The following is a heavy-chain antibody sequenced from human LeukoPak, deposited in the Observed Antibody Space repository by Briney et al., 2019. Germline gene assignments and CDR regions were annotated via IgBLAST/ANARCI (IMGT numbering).Heavy chain of an antibody. CDR3: ARGAYYGSGSYYDY. V-gene: IGHV3-7*01. D-gene: IGHD3-10*01. J-gene: IGHJ4*02. CDR1: GFTFSSYW. CDR2: IKQDGSEK. Sequence: GGSLRLSCAASGFTFSSYWMSWVRQAPGKGVEWVANIKQDGSEKYYVDSVKGRFTVSRDNAKNSLYLQMNSLRAEDTAVYYCARGAYYGSGSYYDYWGQGTLVTVSS.